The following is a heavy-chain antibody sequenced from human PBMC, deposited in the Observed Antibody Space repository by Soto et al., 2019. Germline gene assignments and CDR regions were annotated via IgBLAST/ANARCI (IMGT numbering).Heavy chain of an antibody. CDR3: AKKMISTIWSLDY. Sequence: GGSLRLSCAASGFTFSSYAMSWVRQAPGKGLEWVSAISGSGGSTYYADSVKGRFTISRDNSKNTLYLQMNNLRAEDTAVYYCAKKMISTIWSLDYWGQGTLVTVSS. CDR2: ISGSGGST. J-gene: IGHJ4*02. D-gene: IGHD6-13*01. V-gene: IGHV3-23*01. CDR1: GFTFSSYA.